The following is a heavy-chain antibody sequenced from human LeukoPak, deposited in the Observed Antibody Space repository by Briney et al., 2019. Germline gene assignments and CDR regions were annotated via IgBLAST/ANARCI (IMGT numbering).Heavy chain of an antibody. CDR1: GFTFSSYG. D-gene: IGHD3-10*01. CDR3: AKGKVRGVIINDAFDI. CDR2: IRYDGSNK. V-gene: IGHV3-30*02. J-gene: IGHJ3*02. Sequence: GGSLRLSCAASGFTFSSYGMHWVRQAPGKGLEWVAFIRYDGSNKYYAVKGRFTISRDNAKNSLYLQMNSLRAEDTALYYCAKGKVRGVIINDAFDIWGQGTMVTVSS.